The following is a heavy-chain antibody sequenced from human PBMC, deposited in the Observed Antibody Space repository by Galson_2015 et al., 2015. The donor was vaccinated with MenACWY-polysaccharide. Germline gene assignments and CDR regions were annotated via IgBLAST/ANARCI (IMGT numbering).Heavy chain of an antibody. CDR2: ISYDGSNE. D-gene: IGHD3-10*01. J-gene: IGHJ3*02. CDR3: ARDRAREVISNAFDI. Sequence: SLRLSCAASGFTFSSYGMHWVRQAPGKGLEWVAVISYDGSNEYYAGSVQGRFTISRDNSKSTLYLQMTSLRAEDTAVYYCARDRAREVISNAFDIWGQGTMVIVSS. V-gene: IGHV3-30*19. CDR1: GFTFSSYG.